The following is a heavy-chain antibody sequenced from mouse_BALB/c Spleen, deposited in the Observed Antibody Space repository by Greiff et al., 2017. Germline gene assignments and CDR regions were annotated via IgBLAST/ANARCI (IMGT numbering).Heavy chain of an antibody. D-gene: IGHD4-1*01. Sequence: EVQLVESGGGLVKPGGSLKLSCAASGFTFSSYAMSWVRQSPEKRLEWVAEISSGGGYTYYPDTVTGRFTISRDNAKNTLYLEMSSLRSEDTAMYYCARAWEDAMDYWGQGTSVTVSS. V-gene: IGHV5-9-4*01. CDR1: GFTFSSYA. CDR3: ARAWEDAMDY. CDR2: ISSGGGYT. J-gene: IGHJ4*01.